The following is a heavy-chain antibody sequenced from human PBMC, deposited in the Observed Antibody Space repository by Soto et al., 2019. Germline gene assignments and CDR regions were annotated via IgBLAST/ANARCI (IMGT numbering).Heavy chain of an antibody. CDR1: GGSISSYY. V-gene: IGHV4-59*01. Sequence: SETLSLTCTVSGGSISSYYWSWIRQPPGKGLEWIGYIYYSGSTNYNPSLKSRVTISVDTSKNQFSLKLSSVTAADTAVYYCARDGLGYGMDVWGQGTTVTAP. D-gene: IGHD6-19*01. CDR3: ARDGLGYGMDV. CDR2: IYYSGST. J-gene: IGHJ6*02.